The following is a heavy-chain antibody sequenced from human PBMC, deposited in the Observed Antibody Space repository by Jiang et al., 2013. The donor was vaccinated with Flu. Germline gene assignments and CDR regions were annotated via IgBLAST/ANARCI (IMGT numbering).Heavy chain of an antibody. CDR2: TYYRSKWYN. CDR3: ARATIAVAGTSRWLDY. CDR1: GDSVSSNSAA. D-gene: IGHD6-19*01. Sequence: QTLSLTCAISGDSVSSNSAAWNWIRQSPSRGLEWLGRTYYRSKWYNDYAVSVKSRITINPDTSKNQFSLQLNSVTPEDTAVYYCARATIAVAGTSRWLDYWGQGTLVTVSS. V-gene: IGHV6-1*01. J-gene: IGHJ4*02.